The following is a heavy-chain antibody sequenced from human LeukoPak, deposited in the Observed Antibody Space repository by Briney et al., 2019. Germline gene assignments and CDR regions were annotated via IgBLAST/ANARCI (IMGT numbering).Heavy chain of an antibody. V-gene: IGHV4-59*01. CDR2: IYGSGYT. CDR3: ARETSLAGFASGLGFNY. Sequence: SETLSLTCTVSGGSISGWYWSWIRQPPGKGLEWIGYIYGSGYTNYNPSLKSRVTMSIDTSKNHFSLKLTSVAAADTATYYCARETSLAGFASGLGFNYWGQGILVTVSS. CDR1: GGSISGWY. D-gene: IGHD6-19*01. J-gene: IGHJ4*02.